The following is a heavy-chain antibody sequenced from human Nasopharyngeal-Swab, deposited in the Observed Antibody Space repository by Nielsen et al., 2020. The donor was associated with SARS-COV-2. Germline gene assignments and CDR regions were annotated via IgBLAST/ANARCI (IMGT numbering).Heavy chain of an antibody. J-gene: IGHJ6*03. D-gene: IGHD2-15*01. Sequence: WIRQRPGKGLEWIGSIYYSGATYYSPSLKSRLTIYEDTSQNQFSLTVSSVTASDTAVYYCVRDNYYHYYMDVWGQGTTVTVSS. CDR3: VRDNYYHYYMDV. CDR2: IYYSGAT. V-gene: IGHV4-39*01.